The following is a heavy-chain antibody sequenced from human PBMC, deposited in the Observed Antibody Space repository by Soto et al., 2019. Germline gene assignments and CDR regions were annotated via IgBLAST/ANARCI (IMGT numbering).Heavy chain of an antibody. J-gene: IGHJ4*02. CDR3: ARDLVPGGY. V-gene: IGHV3-11*05. CDR1: GFTFSNYY. D-gene: IGHD2-15*01. Sequence: TGGSLRLSCAVSGFTFSNYYMSWIRQAPGKGLEWISYISRSGSSNTQTKYADSVKGRFTISRDDAKNSLYLQMNSLSAEDTAVYYCARDLVPGGYWGQGTLVTVSS. CDR2: ISRSGSSNTQT.